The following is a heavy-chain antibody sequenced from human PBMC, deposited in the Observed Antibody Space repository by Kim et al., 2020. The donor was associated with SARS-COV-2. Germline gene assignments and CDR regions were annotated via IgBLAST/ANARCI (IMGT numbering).Heavy chain of an antibody. CDR2: IGTAGDT. D-gene: IGHD4-17*01. J-gene: IGHJ4*02. CDR3: ARASYGDFYFDY. Sequence: GGSLRLSCAASGFTFSSYDMHWVRQATGKGLEWVSAIGTAGDTYYPGSVKGRFTISRENAKNSLYLQMNSLRAGDTAVYYCARASYGDFYFDYWGQGTLVTVSS. V-gene: IGHV3-13*01. CDR1: GFTFSSYD.